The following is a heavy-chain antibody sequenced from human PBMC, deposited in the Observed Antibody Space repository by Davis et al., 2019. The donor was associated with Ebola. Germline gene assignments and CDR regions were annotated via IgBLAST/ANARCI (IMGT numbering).Heavy chain of an antibody. D-gene: IGHD6-6*01. V-gene: IGHV3-13*01. CDR1: GFTFSSYD. J-gene: IGHJ6*02. CDR2: IGTAGDT. Sequence: GESLKISCAASGFTFSSYDMHWVRQATGKGLEWVSAIGTAGDTYYPGSVKGRFTISRENAKNSLYLQMNSLRAGDTAVYYCARGTAARLPREYYYYYYGMDVWGQGTTVTVSS. CDR3: ARGTAARLPREYYYYYYGMDV.